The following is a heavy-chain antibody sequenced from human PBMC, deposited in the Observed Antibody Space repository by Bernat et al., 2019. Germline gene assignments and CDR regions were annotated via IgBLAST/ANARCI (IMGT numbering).Heavy chain of an antibody. J-gene: IGHJ3*02. CDR1: GFTFSSYA. CDR2: ISYDGSNK. D-gene: IGHD1-26*01. V-gene: IGHV3-30*01. CDR3: ARDWSPLLPLGAFDI. Sequence: QVQLVESGGGVVQPGRSLRLSCAASGFTFSSYAMHWVRQAPGKGLEWVAVISYDGSNKYYADSVKGRFTISRDNSKNTLYLQMNSLRAEDTAVYYCARDWSPLLPLGAFDIWGQGTMVTVSS.